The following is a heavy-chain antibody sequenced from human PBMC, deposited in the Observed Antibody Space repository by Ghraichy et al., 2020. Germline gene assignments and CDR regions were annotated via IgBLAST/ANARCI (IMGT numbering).Heavy chain of an antibody. D-gene: IGHD1-1*01. CDR2: IKHDGSAK. V-gene: IGHV3-7*03. Sequence: GGSLRLSCAASGFTMSVYWMMWVRQAPGKGLEWVANIKHDGSAKYYGDSVRGRFSISRDNAKNSVYLQMNSLRADDTAVYYCARGSNWIDDPYHDGMVVWGRGAAVAVSS. CDR1: GFTMSVYW. CDR3: ARGSNWIDDPYHDGMVV. J-gene: IGHJ6*02.